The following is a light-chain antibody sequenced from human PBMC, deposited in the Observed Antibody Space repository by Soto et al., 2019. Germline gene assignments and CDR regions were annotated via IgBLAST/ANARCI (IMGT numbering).Light chain of an antibody. CDR1: QILEFSDGDTY. CDR2: KVS. J-gene: IGKJ1*01. V-gene: IGKV2-30*01. CDR3: MQNIHWPWT. Sequence: DVVLTQSPLSLPVALGQPASISCISSQILEFSDGDTYLNWFYQRPGQSPRRLIYKVSKRASGVPDRFSGGGSGTDFTLKISRVEAEDVGVYFCMQNIHWPWTFGQGTKVDIK.